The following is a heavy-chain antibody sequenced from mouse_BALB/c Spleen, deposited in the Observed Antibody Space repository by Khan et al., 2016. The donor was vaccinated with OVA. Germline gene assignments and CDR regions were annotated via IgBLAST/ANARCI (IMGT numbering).Heavy chain of an antibody. V-gene: IGHV1-7*01. CDR2: INPTSGYT. Sequence: HVQLQQSGAELAKPGASVKMSCKASGYTFTSYWMHWIKQRPGQGLEWIGYINPTSGYTDYNQKFKDKATLTADKSSSTAYMQLNSLTSDDSAVYYCARDRIDYWGQGTTLTVSS. CDR1: GYTFTSYW. CDR3: ARDRIDY. J-gene: IGHJ2*01.